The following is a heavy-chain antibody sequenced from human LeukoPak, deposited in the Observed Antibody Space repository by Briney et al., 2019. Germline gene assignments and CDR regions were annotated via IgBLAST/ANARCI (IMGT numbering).Heavy chain of an antibody. J-gene: IGHJ4*02. Sequence: GGSLRPSCAASGFTFSSYSMNWVRQAPGKGLEWVSSISSSSSYIYYADSVKGRFTISRDNAKNSLYLQMNSLRAEDTAVYYCARECSSTSCYPYWGQGTLVTVSS. CDR2: ISSSSSYI. D-gene: IGHD2-2*01. CDR1: GFTFSSYS. CDR3: ARECSSTSCYPY. V-gene: IGHV3-21*01.